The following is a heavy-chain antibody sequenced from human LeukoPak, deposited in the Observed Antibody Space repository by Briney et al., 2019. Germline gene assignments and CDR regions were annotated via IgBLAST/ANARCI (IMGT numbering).Heavy chain of an antibody. CDR1: GFTFSSYA. CDR2: ICGSGGTT. CDR3: ARAFRDCSSTSCYLLYYYYGMDV. D-gene: IGHD2-2*01. Sequence: GGSLRLSCAASGFTFSSYAMGWVRQAPGKGLEWVSVICGSGGTTYYADSVKGRFTISRDNSENTLYLQMNSLRAEDTAVYYCARAFRDCSSTSCYLLYYYYGMDVWGQGTTVTVSS. V-gene: IGHV3-23*01. J-gene: IGHJ6*02.